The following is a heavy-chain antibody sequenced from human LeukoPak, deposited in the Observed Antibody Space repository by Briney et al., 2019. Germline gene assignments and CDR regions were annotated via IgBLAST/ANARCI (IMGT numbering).Heavy chain of an antibody. D-gene: IGHD3-10*01. Sequence: GGSLRLSCAASGFTFSSSAMNWVRQAPGKGLEWVSIIFGSGDTTYYADSVKGRFTVSRDNSKNMLYLQMNNLRPEDTATYYCAKRNTMVRGGPCFDYWGQGLMVTVSS. CDR3: AKRNTMVRGGPCFDY. V-gene: IGHV3-23*01. CDR1: GFTFSSSA. J-gene: IGHJ4*02. CDR2: IFGSGDTT.